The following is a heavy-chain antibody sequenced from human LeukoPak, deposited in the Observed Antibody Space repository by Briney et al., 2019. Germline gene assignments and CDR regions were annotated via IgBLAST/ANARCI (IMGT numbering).Heavy chain of an antibody. Sequence: GGSLRLSCAASGFTFSSYGMHWVRQAPGKGLEWVANIKQDGSEKYYVDSAKGRFTISRDNSKNTLYLQMNSLRAEDTAVYYCAKRIAAAEDYWGQGTLVTVSS. CDR1: GFTFSSYG. J-gene: IGHJ4*02. CDR3: AKRIAAAEDY. CDR2: IKQDGSEK. V-gene: IGHV3-7*03. D-gene: IGHD6-13*01.